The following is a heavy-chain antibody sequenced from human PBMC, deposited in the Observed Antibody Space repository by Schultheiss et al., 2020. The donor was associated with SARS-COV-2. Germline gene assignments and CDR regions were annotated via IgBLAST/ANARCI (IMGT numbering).Heavy chain of an antibody. V-gene: IGHV3-23*01. D-gene: IGHD2-2*02. CDR3: AKSGLLIPAAIEDY. Sequence: GGSLRLSCAASGFTFSSYAMSWVRQAPGKGLEWASAISGSGGSTYYADSVKGRFTISRDNSKNTLYLQMNSLRAEDTAVYYCAKSGLLIPAAIEDYWGQGTLVTVSS. CDR1: GFTFSSYA. CDR2: ISGSGGST. J-gene: IGHJ4*02.